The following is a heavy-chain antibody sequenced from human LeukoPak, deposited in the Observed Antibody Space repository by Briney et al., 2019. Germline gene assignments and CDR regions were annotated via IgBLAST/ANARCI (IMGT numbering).Heavy chain of an antibody. Sequence: GGSLRLSCAASGFSFSSYEMNWVRQTPGKGLEWVSYITSSGSTIYYADSVKGRFTISRDNAKNSLYLQMNSLRAEDTAVYYCARGARSVPNFNWFDPWGQGTLVTVSS. CDR2: ITSSGSTI. J-gene: IGHJ5*02. D-gene: IGHD1-1*01. CDR1: GFSFSSYE. CDR3: ARGARSVPNFNWFDP. V-gene: IGHV3-48*03.